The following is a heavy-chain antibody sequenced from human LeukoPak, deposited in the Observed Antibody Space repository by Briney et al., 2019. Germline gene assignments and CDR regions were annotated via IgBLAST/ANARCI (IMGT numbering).Heavy chain of an antibody. CDR1: GFTFDDYA. D-gene: IGHD3-22*01. J-gene: IGHJ4*02. CDR3: AKDRGFAYDSSGYFDY. CDR2: ISWNSGSI. V-gene: IGHV3-9*01. Sequence: GGSLRLSCAASGFTFDDYAMHWVRQAPGKGLEWVSGISWNSGSIGYADSVKGRFTISRDNAKNSLYLQMNSLRAEDTALYYCAKDRGFAYDSSGYFDYWGQGTLVTVSS.